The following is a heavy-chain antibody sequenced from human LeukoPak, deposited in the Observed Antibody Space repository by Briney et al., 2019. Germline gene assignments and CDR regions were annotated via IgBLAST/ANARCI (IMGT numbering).Heavy chain of an antibody. D-gene: IGHD3-9*01. V-gene: IGHV3-30*03. CDR2: ISYDGTNK. CDR1: GFSFSYYG. J-gene: IGHJ3*02. CDR3: ARDSSELRYFDWYHAFDI. Sequence: GGSLRLSCSASGFSFSYYGFHWVRQAPGKGLEWVALISYDGTNKYYADSVKGRFTISRDNSKNTLYLQMNSLRAEDTAVYYCARDSSELRYFDWYHAFDIWGQGTMVTVSS.